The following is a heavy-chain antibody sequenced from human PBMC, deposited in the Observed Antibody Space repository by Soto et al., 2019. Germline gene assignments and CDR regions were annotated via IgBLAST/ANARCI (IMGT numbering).Heavy chain of an antibody. CDR3: AGLGYYGSGTGIYNYGMDV. V-gene: IGHV4-31*03. CDR1: GGSISSGGYY. Sequence: QVQLQESGPGLVKPSQTLSLTCTVSGGSISSGGYYWSWIRQHPGKGLEWIGYIYYSGSTYYNPSLKSRVTISVDTSKNQFSLKLSSVTAADTAVYYCAGLGYYGSGTGIYNYGMDVWGQGTTVTVSS. J-gene: IGHJ6*02. CDR2: IYYSGST. D-gene: IGHD3-10*01.